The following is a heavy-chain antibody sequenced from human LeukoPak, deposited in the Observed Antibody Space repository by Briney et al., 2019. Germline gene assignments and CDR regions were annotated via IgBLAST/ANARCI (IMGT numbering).Heavy chain of an antibody. Sequence: GASVKVSCKASGDTFSNYTISWVRQAPGQGLEWMGWISAYNGNTNYAQKLQGRVTMTTDTSTSTAYMELRSLRSDDTAVYYCARVPYDILTGTHDYWGQGTLVTVSS. V-gene: IGHV1-18*01. CDR2: ISAYNGNT. D-gene: IGHD3-9*01. J-gene: IGHJ4*02. CDR3: ARVPYDILTGTHDY. CDR1: GDTFSNYT.